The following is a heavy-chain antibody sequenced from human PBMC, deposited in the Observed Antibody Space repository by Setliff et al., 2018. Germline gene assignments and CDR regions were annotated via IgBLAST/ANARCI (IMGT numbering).Heavy chain of an antibody. D-gene: IGHD6-13*01. CDR1: TFTFTKYA. J-gene: IGHJ4*02. Sequence: PGGSLRLSCVASTFTFTKYAVTWVRQAPGKGLEWVSAISGIGTDTYYGDSVKGRFTVSRDNSKNTLYLQMNSLRAEDTAVYYCAKDVVGYSSTWPKRDYFDYWGQGTLVTVSS. CDR3: AKDVVGYSSTWPKRDYFDY. CDR2: ISGIGTDT. V-gene: IGHV3-23*01.